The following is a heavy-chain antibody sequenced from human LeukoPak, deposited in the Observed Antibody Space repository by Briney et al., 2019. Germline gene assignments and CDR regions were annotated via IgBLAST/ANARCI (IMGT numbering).Heavy chain of an antibody. CDR1: GFTFSSYS. Sequence: GGSLRLSCAASGFTFSSYSMNWVRQAPGKGLEWVSSISDSSTYIYYAGSVKGRFTISRDNSKNTVYLQMNSLRAEDTAVYYCATQRIDTSDYWGQGTLVTVSS. CDR3: ATQRIDTSDY. CDR2: ISDSSTYI. V-gene: IGHV3-21*06. J-gene: IGHJ4*02. D-gene: IGHD2-15*01.